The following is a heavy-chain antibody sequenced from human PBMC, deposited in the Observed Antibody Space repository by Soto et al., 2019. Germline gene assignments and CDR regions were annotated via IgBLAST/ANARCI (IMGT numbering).Heavy chain of an antibody. J-gene: IGHJ5*02. V-gene: IGHV6-1*01. CDR1: GDSVSSNSAA. D-gene: IGHD3-9*01. CDR2: TYYRSRWYN. Sequence: PSQTLSLTCAISGDSVSSNSAAWNWIRQSPSRGLEWLGRTYYRSRWYNDYAVSVKSRITINPDTSKNQFSLQLNSVTPEDTAVYYCTRDHTFYDILIAFSTHRFDPWGQGTLVTVSS. CDR3: TRDHTFYDILIAFSTHRFDP.